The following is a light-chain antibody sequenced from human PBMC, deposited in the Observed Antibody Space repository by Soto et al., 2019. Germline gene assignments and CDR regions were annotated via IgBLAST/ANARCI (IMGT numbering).Light chain of an antibody. CDR1: QSVSSN. CDR2: DVS. Sequence: ESVLTQSPGTLSLSPGERATLSCRASQSVSSNYLAWYQQKPGQAPRLLIYDVSIRATGIPARFSGSGSETEFTLTISSLQAEDSAVYFCQQYNNWPTWTFGQGTKVDIK. J-gene: IGKJ1*01. CDR3: QQYNNWPTWT. V-gene: IGKV3-15*01.